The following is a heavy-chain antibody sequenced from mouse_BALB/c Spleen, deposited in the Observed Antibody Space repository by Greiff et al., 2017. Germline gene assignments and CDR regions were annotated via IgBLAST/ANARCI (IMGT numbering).Heavy chain of an antibody. D-gene: IGHD4-1*01. CDR3: AREDGGTLDY. CDR2: INPSSGYT. CDR1: GYTFTSYT. V-gene: IGHV1-4*02. J-gene: IGHJ2*01. Sequence: VQLQQSAAELARPGASVKMSCKASGYTFTSYTMHWVKRRPGQGLEWIGYINPSSGYTEYNQKFKDKTTLTADKSSSTAYMQLSSLTSEDSAVYYCAREDGGTLDYWGQGTTLTVSS.